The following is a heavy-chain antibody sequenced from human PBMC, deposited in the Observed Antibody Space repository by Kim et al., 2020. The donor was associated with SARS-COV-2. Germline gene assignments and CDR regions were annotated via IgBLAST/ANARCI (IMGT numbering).Heavy chain of an antibody. Sequence: GGSLRLSCAASGFTFSSYGMHWVRQAPGKGLEWVAVISYDGSNKYYADSVKGRFTISRDNSKNTLYLQMNSLRAEDTAVYYCAKVRGYCTNGVCGGLGYWGQGTLVTVSS. CDR1: GFTFSSYG. J-gene: IGHJ4*02. CDR2: ISYDGSNK. V-gene: IGHV3-30*18. CDR3: AKVRGYCTNGVCGGLGY. D-gene: IGHD2-8*01.